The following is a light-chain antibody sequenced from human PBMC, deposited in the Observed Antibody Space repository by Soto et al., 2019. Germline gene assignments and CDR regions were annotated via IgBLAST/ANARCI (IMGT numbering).Light chain of an antibody. V-gene: IGKV1-5*03. CDR1: QTIVTW. CDR2: MAS. CDR3: QQYNSYPWT. Sequence: DVQMTQSPSTLSASIGDTVTITCRASQTIVTWLAWYQQKPGRPPKLLIYMASILESGVPSRFSGRGSGTEFTLTISGLQPDDLGTYYCQQYNSYPWTFGQGTKVEIK. J-gene: IGKJ1*01.